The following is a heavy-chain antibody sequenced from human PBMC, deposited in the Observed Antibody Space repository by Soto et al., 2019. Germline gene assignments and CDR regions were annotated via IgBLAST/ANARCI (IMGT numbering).Heavy chain of an antibody. CDR2: VSVGGST. CDR3: AKSRGAGGHFDY. Sequence: DVQLVESGGGLVQPEGSLRLSCAASGFTFSSYAVGWVRQGPGKGLEWVAVVSVGGSTNYADSVRGRFTISRDNSKNTLSLQMNSLTAEDTAVYFCAKSRGAGGHFDYWGQGALVTVSS. D-gene: IGHD2-15*01. CDR1: GFTFSSYA. J-gene: IGHJ4*02. V-gene: IGHV3-23*04.